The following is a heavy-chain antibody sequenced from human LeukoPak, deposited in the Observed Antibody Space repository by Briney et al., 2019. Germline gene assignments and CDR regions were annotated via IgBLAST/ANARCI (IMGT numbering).Heavy chain of an antibody. CDR2: ISDNEGST. Sequence: GGSLRVSCAASGFTFNYYAMSWVRQAPGKGLEWVSGISDNEGSTYCTDSVKGRFTISRDNTKNTVYLQMNNLRPDDTAVYFCARHDSFIPYWGQGTLVTVFS. CDR1: GFTFNYYA. CDR3: ARHDSFIPY. V-gene: IGHV3-23*01. J-gene: IGHJ4*02. D-gene: IGHD5-18*01.